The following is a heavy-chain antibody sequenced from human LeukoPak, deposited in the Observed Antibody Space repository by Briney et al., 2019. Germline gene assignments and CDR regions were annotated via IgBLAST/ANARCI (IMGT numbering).Heavy chain of an antibody. CDR1: GGSISSYY. Sequence: PSETLSLTCTVSGGSISSYYWSWIRQPPGKGLEWIGHIYYSGSTNYNPSLRSRVTISIDTSKNQFSLKLSSVTAADTAVYYCARSRDGYNLKPEYFDYWGQGT. CDR2: IYYSGST. CDR3: ARSRDGYNLKPEYFDY. V-gene: IGHV4-59*01. J-gene: IGHJ4*02. D-gene: IGHD5-24*01.